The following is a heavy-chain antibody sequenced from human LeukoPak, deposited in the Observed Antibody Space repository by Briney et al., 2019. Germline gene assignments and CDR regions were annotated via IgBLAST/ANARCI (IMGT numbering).Heavy chain of an antibody. CDR1: GGTFSSYA. CDR2: IIPIFGTA. J-gene: IGHJ4*02. D-gene: IGHD6-19*01. V-gene: IGHV1-69*13. Sequence: ASVKVSCKASGGTFSSYAISWVRQAPGQGLEWMGGIIPIFGTANYAQKFQGRVTITADDSTSTAYMELSSLRSEDTAVYYCARSIAVAGTFDYWGQGTLVTVSS. CDR3: ARSIAVAGTFDY.